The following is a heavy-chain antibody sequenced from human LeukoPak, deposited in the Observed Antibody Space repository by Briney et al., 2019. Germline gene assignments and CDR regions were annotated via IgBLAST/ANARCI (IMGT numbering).Heavy chain of an antibody. CDR3: AIDHCSSTSCYGSDEIDY. CDR2: IIPIFGTA. CDR1: GGTFSSYA. Sequence: SVKVSCKXSGGTFSSYAISWVRQSPGQGLEWMGGIIPIFGTANYAQKFQGRVTITTDESTSTAYMELSSLRSEDTAVYYCAIDHCSSTSCYGSDEIDYWGQGTLVTVSS. D-gene: IGHD2-2*01. J-gene: IGHJ4*02. V-gene: IGHV1-69*05.